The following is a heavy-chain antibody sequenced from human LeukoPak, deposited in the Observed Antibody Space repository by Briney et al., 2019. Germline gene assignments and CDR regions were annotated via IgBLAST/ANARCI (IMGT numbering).Heavy chain of an antibody. CDR1: GYTFTSYA. Sequence: ASVKVSCKASGYTFTSYAMNWVRQAAGQGREWMGWINTNTGNPTYAQGFTGRFVFSLGTSVSTAYLQISSLKAEDTAVYYCARSIMITFGGVIVPYYFDYWGQGTLVTVSS. CDR2: INTNTGNP. V-gene: IGHV7-4-1*02. CDR3: ARSIMITFGGVIVPYYFDY. J-gene: IGHJ4*02. D-gene: IGHD3-16*02.